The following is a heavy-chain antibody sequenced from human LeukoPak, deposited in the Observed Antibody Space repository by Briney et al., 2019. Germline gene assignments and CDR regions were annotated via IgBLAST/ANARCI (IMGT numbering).Heavy chain of an antibody. Sequence: GGSLRLSCAASGFTFSSYWMSWVRQAPGKGLEWVSVLYSGGSTYSADSVKGRFTISRDNSKNTLYLQMNSLRAEDTAVYYCARDLSGYFDYWGQGTLVTVSS. J-gene: IGHJ4*02. CDR1: GFTFSSYW. CDR2: LYSGGST. CDR3: ARDLSGYFDY. D-gene: IGHD2-15*01. V-gene: IGHV3-53*01.